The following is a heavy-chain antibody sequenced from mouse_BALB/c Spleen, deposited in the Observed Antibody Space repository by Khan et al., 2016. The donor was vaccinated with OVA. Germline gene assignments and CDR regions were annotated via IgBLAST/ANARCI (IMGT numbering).Heavy chain of an antibody. CDR1: GYSITSDYA. Sequence: EVQLQESGPGLVKPSQSLSLTYTVTGYSITSDYAWNWIRQLPGNKLEWMAYISYSGSTSYHPSLKSRVSITRDTSKNQFFLQLNSVTTEDTATYYCARRYYYGHWYFDVWGAGTTVTVSS. V-gene: IGHV3-2*02. CDR2: ISYSGST. CDR3: ARRYYYGHWYFDV. D-gene: IGHD1-1*01. J-gene: IGHJ1*01.